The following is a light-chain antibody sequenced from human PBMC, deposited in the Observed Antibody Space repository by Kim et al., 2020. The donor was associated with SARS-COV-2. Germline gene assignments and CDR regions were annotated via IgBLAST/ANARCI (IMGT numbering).Light chain of an antibody. Sequence: GQSIAVSCTGTSIDVGGYHYVACYHQHPGKSPELMVYDVSNRPSGVSDRFSGSKSGNTASLTISGLQAEDEADYYCNSYTSSTTYVFGTGTKVTVL. V-gene: IGLV2-14*03. CDR3: NSYTSSTTYV. J-gene: IGLJ1*01. CDR1: SIDVGGYHY. CDR2: DVS.